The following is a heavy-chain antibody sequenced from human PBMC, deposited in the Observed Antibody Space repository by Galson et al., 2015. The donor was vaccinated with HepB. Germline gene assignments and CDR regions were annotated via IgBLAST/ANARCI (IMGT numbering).Heavy chain of an antibody. D-gene: IGHD5-12*01. V-gene: IGHV3-23*01. CDR3: AKGSGYDYGEPHYYGMDV. J-gene: IGHJ6*02. CDR1: GFTFSSYA. CDR2: ISGSGGST. Sequence: SLRLSCAASGFTFSSYAMSWVRQAPGKGLEWVSAISGSGGSTYYADSVKGRFTISRDNSKNTLYLQMNSLRAEDTAVYYCAKGSGYDYGEPHYYGMDVWGQGTTVTVSS.